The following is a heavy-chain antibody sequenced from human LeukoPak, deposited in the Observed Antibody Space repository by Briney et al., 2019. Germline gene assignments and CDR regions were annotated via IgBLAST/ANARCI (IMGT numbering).Heavy chain of an antibody. CDR3: AAREMATIPSY. J-gene: IGHJ4*02. D-gene: IGHD5-24*01. Sequence: GGSLRLSCAASGFTFSDYYMSWIRQAPGKGLEWVSYISSSGSTIYYADSVKGRFTISRDNAKNSLYLQMNSLRAEDTAVYYCAAREMATIPSYWGQGTLVTVSS. CDR2: ISSSGSTI. CDR1: GFTFSDYY. V-gene: IGHV3-11*01.